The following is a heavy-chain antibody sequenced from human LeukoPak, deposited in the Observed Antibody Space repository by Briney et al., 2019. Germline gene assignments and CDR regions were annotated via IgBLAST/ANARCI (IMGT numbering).Heavy chain of an antibody. Sequence: SVKVSCKASGDTFSRYAISWVRQAPGQGLEWVGGIIPVLSTANYPKQFQDRVTITADESTSTTYMELSSLKSEDTAVYYCATTGGDIYYYSMDVWGKGTTVTISS. V-gene: IGHV1-69*13. CDR3: ATTGGDIYYYSMDV. CDR1: GDTFSRYA. D-gene: IGHD3-16*01. CDR2: IIPVLSTA. J-gene: IGHJ6*03.